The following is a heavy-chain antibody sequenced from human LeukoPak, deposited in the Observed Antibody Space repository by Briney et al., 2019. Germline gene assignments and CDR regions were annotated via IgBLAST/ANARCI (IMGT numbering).Heavy chain of an antibody. CDR2: ISAYNANT. V-gene: IGHV1-18*01. D-gene: IGHD2-15*01. CDR1: GYTFTSYD. Sequence: GASVKVSCKASGYTFTSYDFNWVRQAPGQGLEWMGWISAYNANTNYAQKLQGRVTMTTDTSTSTAYMELRSLRSDDTAVYYCARDCSGGGCFSLWGQGTLVTVSS. J-gene: IGHJ4*02. CDR3: ARDCSGGGCFSL.